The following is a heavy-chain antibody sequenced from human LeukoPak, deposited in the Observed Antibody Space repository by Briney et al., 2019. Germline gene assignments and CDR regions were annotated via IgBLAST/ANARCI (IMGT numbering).Heavy chain of an antibody. D-gene: IGHD3-3*01. CDR2: IYYSGST. CDR3: ARLSTYYDFWSGYYIFDY. Sequence: SETLSLTCTVSGGSISSSGYYWGWIRQPPGKGLEWIGSIYYSGSTYYNPSLKSRVTISVDTSKNQFSLKLSSVTAADTAVNYCARLSTYYDFWSGYYIFDYWGQGTLVTVSS. V-gene: IGHV4-39*01. J-gene: IGHJ4*02. CDR1: GGSISSSGYY.